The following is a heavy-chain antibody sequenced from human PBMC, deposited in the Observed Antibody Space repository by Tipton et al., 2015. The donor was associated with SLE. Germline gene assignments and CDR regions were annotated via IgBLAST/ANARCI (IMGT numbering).Heavy chain of an antibody. CDR2: IKEDGSEK. J-gene: IGHJ4*02. Sequence: SLRLSCAASGFTFSSYGMHWVRQAPGKGLEWVANIKEDGSEKYYVDSVKGRFTISRDNAKNSLSLQMNSLRAEDTAVYYCARMVVTAIGYYFDYWGQGTLVTVSS. D-gene: IGHD2-21*02. CDR3: ARMVVTAIGYYFDY. V-gene: IGHV3-7*01. CDR1: GFTFSSYG.